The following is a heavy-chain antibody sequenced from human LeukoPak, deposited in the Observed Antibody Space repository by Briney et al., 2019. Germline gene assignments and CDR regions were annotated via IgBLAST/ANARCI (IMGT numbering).Heavy chain of an antibody. D-gene: IGHD6-19*01. V-gene: IGHV4-61*02. J-gene: IGHJ4*02. CDR3: ARLMIAVATH. CDR1: GGSISSGNYY. Sequence: PSETLSLTCTVSGGSISSGNYYWSWIRQPAGKGLEWIGRVYTSGSTNYNPSLKSRVTISIDTSKNQFSLKLSSVTAADTAVYYCARLMIAVATHWGQGTLVTVSS. CDR2: VYTSGST.